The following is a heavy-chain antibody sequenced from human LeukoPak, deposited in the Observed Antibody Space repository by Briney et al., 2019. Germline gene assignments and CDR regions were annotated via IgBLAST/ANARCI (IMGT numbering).Heavy chain of an antibody. CDR3: ARDFLTGYSSYFDY. V-gene: IGHV4-59*02. J-gene: IGHJ4*02. CDR1: GGSVSSYC. Sequence: PSETLSLTCTVSGGSVSSYCWSWIRQPPGKGLEWLGYFYYSGSTDYNPSLKSRVTMSLDTSKNHFSLRLNSVTAADTAVYYCARDFLTGYSSYFDYWGQGTLVTVSS. CDR2: FYYSGST. D-gene: IGHD3-9*01.